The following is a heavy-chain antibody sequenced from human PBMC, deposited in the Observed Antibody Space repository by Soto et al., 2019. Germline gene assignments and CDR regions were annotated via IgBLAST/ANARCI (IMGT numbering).Heavy chain of an antibody. CDR1: GFTFSRYG. J-gene: IGHJ4*01. CDR2: ISGSGGST. V-gene: IGHV3-23*01. CDR3: AKDRRITMVRGVLRAFDS. Sequence: GGSLRLSCAASGFTFSRYGMHWVRQAPGKGLEWVSAISGSGGSTYYADSVKGRFTISRDNSKNTLYLQMNSLRAEDTAVYYCAKDRRITMVRGVLRAFDSWGQGNLVTVSS. D-gene: IGHD3-10*01.